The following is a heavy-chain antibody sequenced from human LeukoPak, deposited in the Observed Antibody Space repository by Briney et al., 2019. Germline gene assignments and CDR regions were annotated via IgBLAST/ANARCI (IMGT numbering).Heavy chain of an antibody. J-gene: IGHJ4*02. D-gene: IGHD3-16*01. V-gene: IGHV1-2*02. CDR2: INPNSGGT. Sequence: ASVKVSCKASGCTFTGYYMHWVRQAPGQGFEWMGWINPNSGGTNYAQKFQGRVTMTRDTSISTAYMELSRLRSDDTAVYYCARDLGELHFDYWGQGTLVTVSS. CDR3: ARDLGELHFDY. CDR1: GCTFTGYY.